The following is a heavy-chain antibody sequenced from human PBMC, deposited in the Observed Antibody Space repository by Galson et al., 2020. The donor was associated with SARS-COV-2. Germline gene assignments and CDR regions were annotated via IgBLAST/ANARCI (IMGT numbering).Heavy chain of an antibody. J-gene: IGHJ5*02. CDR3: ARARVVVPAARNWFDP. CDR2: FHSDGST. V-gene: IGHV4-59*12. CDR1: GGSISSDY. D-gene: IGHD2-2*01. Sequence: SQTLSLTCSVSGGSISSDYWSWIRQPPGKGLEWIGFFHSDGSTNYNSSLKSRVTISVDTSKNQFSLKLSSVTAADTAVYYCARARVVVPAARNWFDPWGQGTLVTVSS.